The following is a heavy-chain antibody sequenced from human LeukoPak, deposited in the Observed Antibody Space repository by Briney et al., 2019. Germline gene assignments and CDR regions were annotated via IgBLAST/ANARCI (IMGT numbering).Heavy chain of an antibody. CDR2: IKQDGSEK. Sequence: ETLSLTCTVSGGSISSYYWSWVRQAPGKGLEWVANIKQDGSEKYYVDSVKGRFTISRDNAKNSLYLQMNSLRAEDTAVYYCARDDFWSGYSIYYGMDVWGQGTTVTVSS. V-gene: IGHV3-7*01. CDR1: GGSISSYY. D-gene: IGHD3-3*01. CDR3: ARDDFWSGYSIYYGMDV. J-gene: IGHJ6*02.